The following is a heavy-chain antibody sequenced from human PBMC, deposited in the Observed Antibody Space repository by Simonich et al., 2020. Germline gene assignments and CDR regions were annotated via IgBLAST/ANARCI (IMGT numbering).Heavy chain of an antibody. Sequence: QVQLVQSGAEVKKPGASVKVSCKASGYTFTGYYMHWVRQAPGQGLEWMGVIHPNRGGTKYAQKFQGRVTMTRDTSISTAYMELSRLRSDDTAVYYCARGRLTGDKGAFDIWGQGTMVTVSS. V-gene: IGHV1-2*02. D-gene: IGHD7-27*01. CDR3: ARGRLTGDKGAFDI. CDR2: IHPNRGGT. J-gene: IGHJ3*02. CDR1: GYTFTGYY.